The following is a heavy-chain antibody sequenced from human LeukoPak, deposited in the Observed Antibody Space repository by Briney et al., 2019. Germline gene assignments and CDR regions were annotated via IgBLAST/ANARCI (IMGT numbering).Heavy chain of an antibody. D-gene: IGHD4-17*01. CDR2: IYHSGST. CDR3: VRSPADYGDYLFDY. V-gene: IGHV4-4*02. Sequence: PSETLSLTCAVSGGSISSSNWWSWVRQPPGKGLEWIGEIYHSGSTNYNPSLKSRVTISVDKSKNQFSLKLSSVTAADTAVYYCVRSPADYGDYLFDYWGQGTLVTVSS. J-gene: IGHJ4*02. CDR1: GGSISSSNW.